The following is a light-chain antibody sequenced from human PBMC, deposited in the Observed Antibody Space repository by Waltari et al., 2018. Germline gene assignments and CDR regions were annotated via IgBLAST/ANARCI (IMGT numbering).Light chain of an antibody. CDR1: SIRNYD. V-gene: IGLV3-19*01. CDR2: GKN. CDR3: NSRDSNGSPFV. J-gene: IGLJ1*01. Sequence: SVLTHDLAVAVALERIDSVSRHGLSIRNYDANWYRQKPGQAPLLLMYGKNNRPSGIPDRFSGSYSGDTASLTTAGAQAEDEADYYCNSRDSNGSPFVFGPEAMVTVL.